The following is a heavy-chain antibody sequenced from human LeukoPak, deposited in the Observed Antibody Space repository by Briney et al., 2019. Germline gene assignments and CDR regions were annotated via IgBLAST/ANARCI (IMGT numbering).Heavy chain of an antibody. D-gene: IGHD6-13*01. CDR3: ARLAGYSGSWYDY. J-gene: IGHJ4*02. CDR1: GYTFTGYY. V-gene: IGHV1-2*04. CDR2: INPNSGGT. Sequence: ASVKVSCKASGYTFTGYYMHWVRQAPGQGLEWMGWINPNSGGTNYAQKFQGWVTMTRDTSISTAYMELSRLRSDDTAVYYCARLAGYSGSWYDYWGQGTLVTVSS.